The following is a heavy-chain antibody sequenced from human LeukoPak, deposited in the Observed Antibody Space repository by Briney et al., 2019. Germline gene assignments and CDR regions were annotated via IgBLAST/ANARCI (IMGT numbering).Heavy chain of an antibody. CDR3: AREGGD. V-gene: IGHV3-30*03. D-gene: IGHD3-16*01. CDR2: ISYDGSNK. CDR1: GFTFSSYS. J-gene: IGHJ4*02. Sequence: PGGSLRLSCAASGFTFSSYSMNWVRQAPGKGLEWVAVISYDGSNKYYADSVKGRFTISRDNSKNTLYLQMNSLRAEDTAVYYCAREGGDWGQGTLVTVSS.